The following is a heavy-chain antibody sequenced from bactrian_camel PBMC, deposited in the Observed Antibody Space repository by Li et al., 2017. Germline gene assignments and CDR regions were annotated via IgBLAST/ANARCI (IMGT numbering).Heavy chain of an antibody. V-gene: IGHV3S25*01. CDR3: ATSLTDNWLRGFGY. Sequence: QLVESGGDLVQPGGSLRLSCAASGFVLSTYSMYWVRQAPEKGLEWVSIVNESGGTTYYADSMKGRFTISRDNAKNTVYLQIDSLKPEDTALYYCATSLTDNWLRGFGYWGQGTQVTVS. J-gene: IGHJ6*01. CDR1: GFVLSTYS. D-gene: IGHD7*01. CDR2: VNESGGTT.